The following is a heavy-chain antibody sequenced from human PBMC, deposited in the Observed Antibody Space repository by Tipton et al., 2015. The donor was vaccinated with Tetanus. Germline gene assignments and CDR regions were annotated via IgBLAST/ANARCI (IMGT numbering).Heavy chain of an antibody. Sequence: LRLSCTVSGASIRGGTFYWGWIHQPPGKGLEWIGGIYESADTYYIPSLKSRVTISVDTSTNQFSLTLNSMAAADTGVYYCARHQSGYFTPFDYWGQEKLVTVSS. CDR3: ARHQSGYFTPFDY. J-gene: IGHJ4*02. V-gene: IGHV4-39*01. CDR1: GASIRGGTFY. CDR2: IYESADT. D-gene: IGHD3-3*01.